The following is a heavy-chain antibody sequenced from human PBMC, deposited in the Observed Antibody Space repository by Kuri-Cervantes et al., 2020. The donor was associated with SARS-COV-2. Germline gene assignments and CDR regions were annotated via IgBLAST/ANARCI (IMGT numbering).Heavy chain of an antibody. CDR3: ARFPTVVVPAATVVYYYYGLDI. Sequence: SGPTLVKPTQTLTLTCTFSGFSLSTSGMRVSWIRQPPGKALEWLAHIDWNDDKFYTTSLRTRLTISKDTPKNQVVLRLTNVDPVDTATYYCARFPTVVVPAATVVYYYYGLDIWGQGTTVTVSS. CDR1: GFSLSTSGMR. CDR2: IDWNDDK. J-gene: IGHJ6*02. D-gene: IGHD2-15*01. V-gene: IGHV2-70*04.